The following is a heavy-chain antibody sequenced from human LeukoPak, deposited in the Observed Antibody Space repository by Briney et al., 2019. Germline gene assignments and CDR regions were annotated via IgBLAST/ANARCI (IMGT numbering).Heavy chain of an antibody. J-gene: IGHJ4*02. V-gene: IGHV3-15*01. CDR1: GFTFGNAW. Sequence: GGSLRLSCAASGFTFGNAWMSWVRQAPGKGLEWVGRIKGKTDGGTTDYAAPVKGRFTISRDDSKNTLYLQMNSLKTEDTAVYYCTTWGRRYFDWGSDYWGQGTLVTVSS. D-gene: IGHD3-9*01. CDR2: IKGKTDGGTT. CDR3: TTWGRRYFDWGSDY.